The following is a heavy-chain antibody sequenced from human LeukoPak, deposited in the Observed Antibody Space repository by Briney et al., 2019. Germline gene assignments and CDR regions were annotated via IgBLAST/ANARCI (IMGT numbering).Heavy chain of an antibody. D-gene: IGHD6-6*01. Sequence: SVKVSCKASGGTFSSYAISWVRQSPGQGLEWMGGIIPIFGTANYAQKFQGRVTITADESTCTAYMELSSLRSEDTAVYYCALTEYSSSFHSLDPWGQGTLVTVSS. CDR3: ALTEYSSSFHSLDP. V-gene: IGHV1-69*13. J-gene: IGHJ5*02. CDR2: IIPIFGTA. CDR1: GGTFSSYA.